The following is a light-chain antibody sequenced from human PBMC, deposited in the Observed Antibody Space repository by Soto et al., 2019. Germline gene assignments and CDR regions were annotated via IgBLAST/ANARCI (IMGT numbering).Light chain of an antibody. CDR2: DAS. CDR1: QSVSSS. V-gene: IGKV3-11*01. Sequence: EIVLTQSPDTLSLSPGERATLSCRASQSVSSSLAWYQQKPGQAPRLLIYDASNRATGIPAMFSGSGSGTDFTLSISSLETEDFAGYYCQQRSNWPPEVTFGPGTKVDIK. CDR3: QQRSNWPPEVT. J-gene: IGKJ3*01.